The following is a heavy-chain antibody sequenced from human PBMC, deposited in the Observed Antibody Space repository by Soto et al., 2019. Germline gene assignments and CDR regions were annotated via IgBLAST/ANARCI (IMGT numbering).Heavy chain of an antibody. CDR3: ARVLYDVYGGDLDY. D-gene: IGHD4-17*01. V-gene: IGHV4-59*11. CDR1: GGSLSNHY. J-gene: IGHJ4*02. CDR2: IYYRVNT. Sequence: PSETLSLTCTVSGGSLSNHYWTWIRQSPGKGLEWIGSIYYRVNTNYNPSLDSRVTMTVDTSKNEFSLQLTSMTTADTAVYYCARVLYDVYGGDLDYWGQGILVTVAS.